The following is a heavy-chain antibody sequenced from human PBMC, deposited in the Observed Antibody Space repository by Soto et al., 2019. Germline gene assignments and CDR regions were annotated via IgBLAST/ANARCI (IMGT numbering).Heavy chain of an antibody. CDR3: ARVMATIDAFDI. J-gene: IGHJ3*02. CDR1: GGTFSSYA. V-gene: IGHV1-69*13. CDR2: IIPIFGTA. Sequence: SVKVSCKASGGTFSSYAISWVRQAPGQGLEWMGGIIPIFGTANYAQKFQGRVTITADESTSTAYMELSSLRSEDTAVYYCARVMATIDAFDIWGQGTMVTVSS. D-gene: IGHD5-12*01.